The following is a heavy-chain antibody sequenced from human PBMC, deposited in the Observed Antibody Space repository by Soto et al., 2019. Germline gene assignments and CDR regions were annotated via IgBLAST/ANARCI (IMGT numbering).Heavy chain of an antibody. Sequence: SVKVSCKASGGTFTSYAISWVRQAPGQGLEWMGGIIPIFGTANYAQKFQGRVTITADESTSTAYMELSSMRSEDTAVYYCARAVYYYDSSGYYHSPRGAFDIGGQGTMVTVSS. V-gene: IGHV1-69*13. CDR2: IIPIFGTA. CDR3: ARAVYYYDSSGYYHSPRGAFDI. J-gene: IGHJ3*02. D-gene: IGHD3-22*01. CDR1: GGTFTSYA.